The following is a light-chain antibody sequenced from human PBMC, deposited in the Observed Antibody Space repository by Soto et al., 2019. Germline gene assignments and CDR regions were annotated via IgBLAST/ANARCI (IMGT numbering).Light chain of an antibody. CDR2: DAS. CDR1: QSVSSY. J-gene: IGKJ5*01. CDR3: QQRSNWLIT. Sequence: ELVLTQSPATLSLSPGDRATLSCRASQSVSSYLAWYQQKPGQAPRLLIYDASNRATGIPARFSGSGSGTDFTLTISSLEPEDFAVYYCQQRSNWLITFGQGTRLEI. V-gene: IGKV3-11*01.